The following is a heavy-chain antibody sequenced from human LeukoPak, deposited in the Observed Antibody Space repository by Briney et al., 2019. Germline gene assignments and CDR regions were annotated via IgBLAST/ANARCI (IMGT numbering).Heavy chain of an antibody. J-gene: IGHJ5*02. D-gene: IGHD2-15*01. CDR1: GFTFSSYW. V-gene: IGHV3-74*01. Sequence: GGSLRLSCAASGFTFSSYWMHWVRQAPGKGLVWVSRINSDGSSTSYADSVKGRFTISRDNAKNTLYLQMNSLRAEDTAVYYCARDLNGYCSGGSCYSECWFDPWGQGTLGTVSS. CDR2: INSDGSST. CDR3: ARDLNGYCSGGSCYSECWFDP.